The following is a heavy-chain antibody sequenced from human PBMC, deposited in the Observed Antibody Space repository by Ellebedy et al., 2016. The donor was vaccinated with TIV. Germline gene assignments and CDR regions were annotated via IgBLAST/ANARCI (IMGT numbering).Heavy chain of an antibody. CDR1: GYTFTSYA. J-gene: IGHJ4*02. V-gene: IGHV1-3*01. D-gene: IGHD2-2*01. CDR3: AREGVGQDIVVVPVASFDY. Sequence: AASVKVSCKASGYTFTSYAMHWARQAPGQRLEWMGWINAGNGNTKYSQNFQGRVTITRDTSASTAYMELSSLRSEDTAVYYCAREGVGQDIVVVPVASFDYWGQGTLVTVSS. CDR2: INAGNGNT.